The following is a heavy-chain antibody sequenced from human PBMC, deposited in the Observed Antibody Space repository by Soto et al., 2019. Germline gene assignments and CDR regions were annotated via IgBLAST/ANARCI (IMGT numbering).Heavy chain of an antibody. J-gene: IGHJ4*02. CDR2: ISSNGGST. Sequence: EVQLVESGGGLVQPGGSLRLSCAASGFTFSSYAMHWVRQAPGKGLEYVSAISSNGGSTYYANSVKGRFTIFRDNSKNTLYLQMGRLRAEDMAVYDCARGPRPQIAVAGIGYWGQGTLVTVSS. D-gene: IGHD6-19*01. V-gene: IGHV3-64*01. CDR3: ARGPRPQIAVAGIGY. CDR1: GFTFSSYA.